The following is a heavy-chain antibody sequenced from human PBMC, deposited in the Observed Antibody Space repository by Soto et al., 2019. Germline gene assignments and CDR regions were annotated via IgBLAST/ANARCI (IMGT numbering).Heavy chain of an antibody. D-gene: IGHD3-10*01. CDR2: ISYDGRNK. V-gene: IGHV3-30*04. Sequence: GGSLRLSCAASGFSFSNYAMHWVRQAPGKGLEWVAVISYDGRNKYYADSVKGRFTISRDNSKNTLYLQVNSLRADDTAVYYCARNGSGNYYHFDYWGQGTLVTVSS. CDR1: GFSFSNYA. CDR3: ARNGSGNYYHFDY. J-gene: IGHJ4*02.